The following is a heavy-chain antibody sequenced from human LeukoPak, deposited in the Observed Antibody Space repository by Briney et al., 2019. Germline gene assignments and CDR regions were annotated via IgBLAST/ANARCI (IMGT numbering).Heavy chain of an antibody. CDR1: GFTFSDYY. D-gene: IGHD3-9*01. CDR3: ASPAVLRYFDWFQDPFDY. J-gene: IGHJ4*02. Sequence: GGSLRLSCAASGFTFSDYYMSWIRQAPGKGLEWVSYISSSGSTIYYADSVKGRFTISRDNAKNSLYLQMNSLRAEDTAAYYCASPAVLRYFDWFQDPFDYWGQGTLVTVSS. V-gene: IGHV3-11*01. CDR2: ISSSGSTI.